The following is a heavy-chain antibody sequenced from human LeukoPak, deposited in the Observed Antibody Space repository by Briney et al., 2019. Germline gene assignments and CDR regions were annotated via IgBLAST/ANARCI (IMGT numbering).Heavy chain of an antibody. J-gene: IGHJ4*02. Sequence: PGGSLRLSCAASGFTFSSYAMHWVRQAPGKGLEWVAVISYDGSNKYYADSVKGRFTISRDNSKNTLYLQVNSLRAEDTAVYYCARDSSGWSFDYWGQGTLVTVSS. CDR3: ARDSSGWSFDY. CDR2: ISYDGSNK. D-gene: IGHD6-19*01. CDR1: GFTFSSYA. V-gene: IGHV3-30-3*01.